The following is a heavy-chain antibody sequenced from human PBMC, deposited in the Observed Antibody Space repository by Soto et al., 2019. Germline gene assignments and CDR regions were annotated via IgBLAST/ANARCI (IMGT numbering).Heavy chain of an antibody. D-gene: IGHD4-17*01. CDR1: GFTFGDYA. CDR2: IRSKGYGGTT. Sequence: PGGSLRLSCTASGFTFGDYAMNWFRQAPGKGLEWVGFIRSKGYGGTTEYAASVKGRFIISRDDSKSIADLQMNSLKNEDTAVYYCSRQRSLALDIWGQGTMVTVS. CDR3: SRQRSLALDI. J-gene: IGHJ3*02. V-gene: IGHV3-49*03.